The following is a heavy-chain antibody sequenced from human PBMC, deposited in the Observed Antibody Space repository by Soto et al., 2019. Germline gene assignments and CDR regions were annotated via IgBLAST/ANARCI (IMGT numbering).Heavy chain of an antibody. CDR3: ARGAQWLIDY. CDR1: GGSFSGYY. CDR2: INHSGST. V-gene: IGHV4-34*01. Sequence: QVQLQQWGAGLLKPSETLSLTCAVYGGSFSGYYWSWIRQPPGKGLEWIREINHSGSTNYNPSLKSRVTISVDTSKNQFSLKLSSVTAADTAVYYCARGAQWLIDYWGQGTLVTVSS. D-gene: IGHD6-19*01. J-gene: IGHJ4*02.